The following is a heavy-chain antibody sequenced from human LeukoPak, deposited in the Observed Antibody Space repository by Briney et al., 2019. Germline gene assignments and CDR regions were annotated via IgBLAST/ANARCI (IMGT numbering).Heavy chain of an antibody. D-gene: IGHD6-19*01. V-gene: IGHV3-11*05. CDR1: GFTFSDYY. J-gene: IGHJ4*02. Sequence: GGSLRLSCAASGFTFSDYYMSWIRQAPGKGLEWVSFISSTSSYIKDADSVKGRFTISRDNAKKSLYLQMNSLRAEDTAVYYCARVSSGWSVDYWGQGTLVTVSS. CDR2: ISSTSSYI. CDR3: ARVSSGWSVDY.